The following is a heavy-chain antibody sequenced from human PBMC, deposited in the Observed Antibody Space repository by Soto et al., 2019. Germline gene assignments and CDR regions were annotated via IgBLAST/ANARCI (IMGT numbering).Heavy chain of an antibody. D-gene: IGHD2-21*02. V-gene: IGHV4-39*01. CDR1: IGSINSRSYY. J-gene: IGHJ4*02. CDR2: IYYSGST. CDR3: ARQRTSVVTQAYFDD. Sequence: ASESLSLTCTVSIGSINSRSYYWGWILQSPGKGLEWIGSIYYSGSTYYNPSLKSRVAMSVDTSKNQFSLKLRSVSAADTAVYYCARQRTSVVTQAYFDDWGQGSLVTVSS.